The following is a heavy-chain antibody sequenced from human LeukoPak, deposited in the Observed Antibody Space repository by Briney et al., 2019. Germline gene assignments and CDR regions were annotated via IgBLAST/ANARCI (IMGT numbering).Heavy chain of an antibody. Sequence: GGSLRLSCAASGFTFSSYVMHWVRQAPGKGLEWVAFIRYDGSNKYYADSVRGRFTISRDNSKNTLYLHMNSLRAEDTAVYFCAKGSKAVLFTRDHYMDVWGKGTTVTISS. CDR1: GFTFSSYV. CDR2: IRYDGSNK. J-gene: IGHJ6*03. D-gene: IGHD6-19*01. V-gene: IGHV3-30*02. CDR3: AKGSKAVLFTRDHYMDV.